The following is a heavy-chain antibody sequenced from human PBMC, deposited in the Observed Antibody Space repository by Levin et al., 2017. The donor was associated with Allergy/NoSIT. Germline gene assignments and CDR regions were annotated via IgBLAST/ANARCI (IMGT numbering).Heavy chain of an antibody. D-gene: IGHD2-21*02. J-gene: IGHJ6*02. CDR2: INHSGST. V-gene: IGHV4-34*01. Sequence: PSETLSLTCAVYGGSFSGYYWSWIRQPPGKGLEWIGEINHSGSTNYNPSLKSRVTISVDTSKNQFSLKLSSVTAADTAVYYCARLTSIYYYYYYGMDVWGQGTTVTVSS. CDR3: ARLTSIYYYYYYGMDV. CDR1: GGSFSGYY.